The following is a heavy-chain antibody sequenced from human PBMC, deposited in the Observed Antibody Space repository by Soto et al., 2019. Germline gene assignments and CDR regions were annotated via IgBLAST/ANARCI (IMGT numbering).Heavy chain of an antibody. J-gene: IGHJ1*01. D-gene: IGHD6-13*01. Sequence: GESRKISCEGFVCSLTTHWINWVRQLPGKGMEWMGRIDPSQSSFNYNPSFQGHVTISAYKSTSKAYLQWHSLEAADTAIYYCAVFRSSWFGDDRLASRAPGTLVPVSS. CDR1: VCSLTTHW. V-gene: IGHV5-10-1*01. CDR2: IDPSQSSF. CDR3: AVFRSSWFGDDRLAS.